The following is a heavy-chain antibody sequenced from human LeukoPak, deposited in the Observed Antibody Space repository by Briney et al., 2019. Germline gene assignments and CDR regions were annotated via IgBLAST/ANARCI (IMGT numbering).Heavy chain of an antibody. J-gene: IGHJ3*02. V-gene: IGHV4-4*07. D-gene: IGHD5-24*01. Sequence: ASETLSLTCTVSGGSISSYYWSWIRQPAGKGLEWIGRIYTSGSTNYNPSLKSRVTMSVDTSKNQFSLKLSSVTAADTAAYYCARGVRWLPDDAFDIWGQGTMVTVSS. CDR1: GGSISSYY. CDR2: IYTSGST. CDR3: ARGVRWLPDDAFDI.